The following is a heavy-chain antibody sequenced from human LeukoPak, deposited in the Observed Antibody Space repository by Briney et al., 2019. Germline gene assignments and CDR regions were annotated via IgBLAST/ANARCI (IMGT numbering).Heavy chain of an antibody. D-gene: IGHD3-3*01. V-gene: IGHV1-2*06. Sequence: ASVKVSCTASGYTFTGYYMHWVRQAPGQGLEWMGRINPNSGGTNYAQKFQGGVTMTRDTSISTAYMELSRLRSDDTAVYYCARVQTPFRSGYWYYYGMDVWGQGTTVTVSS. J-gene: IGHJ6*01. CDR1: GYTFTGYY. CDR3: ARVQTPFRSGYWYYYGMDV. CDR2: INPNSGGT.